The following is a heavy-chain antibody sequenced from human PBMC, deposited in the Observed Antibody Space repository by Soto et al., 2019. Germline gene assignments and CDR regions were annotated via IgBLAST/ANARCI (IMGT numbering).Heavy chain of an antibody. CDR2: IYWDDDK. CDR3: AHRILRTVFGLVTTTAIYFDF. Sequence: QITLNESGPTVVKPAETLTLTCTFSGFSLTASGVGVGWIRQSPGKAPEWLALIYWDDDKRYSASLKSRLTITTDPSKHPVVLTMPSVDPADPATYYCAHRILRTVFGLVTTTAIYFDFWGQGTPVVVSS. J-gene: IGHJ4*02. CDR1: GFSLTASGVG. V-gene: IGHV2-5*02. D-gene: IGHD3-3*01.